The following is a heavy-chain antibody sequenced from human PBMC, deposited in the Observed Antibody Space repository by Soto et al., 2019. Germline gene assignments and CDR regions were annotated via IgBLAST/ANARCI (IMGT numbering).Heavy chain of an antibody. CDR2: ISYDGSNK. V-gene: IGHV3-30*03. D-gene: IGHD3-9*01. CDR3: ARDNGARETGHQFDY. Sequence: GGSLRLSCAASGFTFSSYGMHWVRQAPGKGLEWVAVISYDGSNKYYADSVKGRFTISRDNSKNTLYLQVNSLRVEDTAVYYCARDNGARETGHQFDYWGQGTQVTVPS. CDR1: GFTFSSYG. J-gene: IGHJ4*02.